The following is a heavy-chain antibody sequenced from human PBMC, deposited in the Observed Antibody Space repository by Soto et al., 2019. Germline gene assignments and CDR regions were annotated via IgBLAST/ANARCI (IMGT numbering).Heavy chain of an antibody. D-gene: IGHD3-9*01. CDR1: GLTVSSNY. CDR2: IYSGGST. V-gene: IGHV3-53*01. CDR3: ARDSRYDILTGYYTSPDAFDI. Sequence: GGSLRLSCAASGLTVSSNYMSWVRQAPGKGLEWVSVIYSGGSTYYADSVKGRFTISRDNSKNTLYLQMNSLRAEDTAVYYCARDSRYDILTGYYTSPDAFDIWGQGTMVT. J-gene: IGHJ3*02.